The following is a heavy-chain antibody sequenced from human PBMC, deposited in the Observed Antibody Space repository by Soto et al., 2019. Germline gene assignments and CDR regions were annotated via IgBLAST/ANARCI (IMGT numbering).Heavy chain of an antibody. CDR2: IFGDGNT. CDR1: EFNVTNGH. V-gene: IGHV3-53*01. J-gene: IGHJ4*02. D-gene: IGHD1-1*01. CDR3: AGDWNGDKYFDY. Sequence: ELQLVESGGGLIQPGGSLRLACAASEFNVTNGHMNWVRQAPGKGLEWVSVIFGDGNTKYGDSVKGRFTISRDTSKNTVYLQMNSLRAEDTAVYYCAGDWNGDKYFDYWDQGTRVTVSS.